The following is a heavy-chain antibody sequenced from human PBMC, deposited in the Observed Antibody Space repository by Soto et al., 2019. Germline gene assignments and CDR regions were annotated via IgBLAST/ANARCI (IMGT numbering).Heavy chain of an antibody. D-gene: IGHD1-1*01. J-gene: IGHJ4*02. CDR1: GFLFSTCA. CDR3: ASTPKATTGPSGY. V-gene: IGHV3-30-3*01. Sequence: GGSLRLSCAASGFLFSTCARHWVRQAPGKGLEWVAVISYDGANKFYTDSVKGRFTISRDNSKNTLYVQMNSLRPEDTAVYYCASTPKATTGPSGYWGQGTLVTVSS. CDR2: ISYDGANK.